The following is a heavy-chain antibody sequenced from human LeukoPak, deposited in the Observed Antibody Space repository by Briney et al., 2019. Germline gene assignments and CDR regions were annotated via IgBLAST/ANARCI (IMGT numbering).Heavy chain of an antibody. J-gene: IGHJ4*02. D-gene: IGHD2-21*02. CDR2: INPNSGGT. CDR1: GYTFTGYY. V-gene: IGHV1-2*02. Sequence: ASVKVSCKASGYTFTGYYMHWVRQAPGQGLEWMGWINPNSGGTNYAQKFQGRVTMTRDTSISTAYMELSRLRSDDMAVYYCARVPIRPHIVVVTAIFDYWGQGTLVTVSS. CDR3: ARVPIRPHIVVVTAIFDY.